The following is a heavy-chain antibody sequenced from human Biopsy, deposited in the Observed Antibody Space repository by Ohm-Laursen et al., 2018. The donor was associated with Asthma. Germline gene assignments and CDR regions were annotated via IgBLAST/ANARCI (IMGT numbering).Heavy chain of an antibody. D-gene: IGHD2-15*01. CDR3: AKAREDIVVVVAVSDS. CDR2: ISGSGGST. J-gene: IGHJ4*02. Sequence: SLRLSCAASGFTFSGYAMSWVRQPPGKGLEWVSAISGSGGSTYYADSVKGRFTISRDNSKNTLHLQMNSLRAEDTAVYYCAKAREDIVVVVAVSDSWGQGTLVTVSS. V-gene: IGHV3-23*01. CDR1: GFTFSGYA.